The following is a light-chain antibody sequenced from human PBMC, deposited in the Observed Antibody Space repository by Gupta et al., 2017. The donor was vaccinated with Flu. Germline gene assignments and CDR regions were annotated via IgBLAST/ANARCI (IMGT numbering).Light chain of an antibody. CDR3: SSYTSSSTEV. CDR2: EVS. J-gene: IGLJ3*02. V-gene: IGLV2-14*01. Sequence: QSALTQPASVSGSPGQSITISCTGTSSDVGGYNDVSWSQQHPGKAPKLMISEVSNRPSGVSNRFSGSKSGNTASLTISGLQAEDEADYYCSSYTSSSTEVFGGGTKLTVL. CDR1: SSDVGGYND.